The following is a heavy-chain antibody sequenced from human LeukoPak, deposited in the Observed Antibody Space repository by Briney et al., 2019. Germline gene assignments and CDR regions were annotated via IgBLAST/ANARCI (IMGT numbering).Heavy chain of an antibody. CDR1: GFTFSSYG. CDR3: AKGPGIFNYYTLYYFDY. V-gene: IGHV3-30*18. CDR2: ISYDGSNK. J-gene: IGHJ4*02. D-gene: IGHD3-10*01. Sequence: GGSLRLSCAASGFTFSSYGMHWVRQAPGKGLEWVAVISYDGSNKYYADSVKGRFTISRDNSKNTLYLQMNSLRAGDTAVYYCAKGPGIFNYYTLYYFDYWGQGTLVTVSS.